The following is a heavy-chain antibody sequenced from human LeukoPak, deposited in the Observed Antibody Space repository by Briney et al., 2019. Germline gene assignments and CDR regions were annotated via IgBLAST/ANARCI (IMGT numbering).Heavy chain of an antibody. CDR3: ARDNYYDSSVLDY. CDR1: GGFISSSSYY. Sequence: SETLSLTCTVSGGFISSSSYYWSWIRQPAGKGLEWIGRIYTSGSTNYNPSLKSRVTMSVDTSKNQFSLKLSSVTAADTAVYYCARDNYYDSSVLDYWGQGTLVTVSS. D-gene: IGHD3-22*01. J-gene: IGHJ4*02. CDR2: IYTSGST. V-gene: IGHV4-61*02.